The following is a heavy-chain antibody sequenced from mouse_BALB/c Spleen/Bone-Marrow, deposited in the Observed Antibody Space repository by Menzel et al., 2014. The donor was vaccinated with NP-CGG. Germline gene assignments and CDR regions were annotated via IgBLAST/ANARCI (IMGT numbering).Heavy chain of an antibody. D-gene: IGHD2-14*01. Sequence: VHLVESGPGLVAPSQSLSITCTVSGFSLTSYGVHWVRQPPGKGLEWLGVIWAGGSTNYNSALMSRLSISKDNSKSQVFLKMNSLQTGDTAMYYCARVIRYESYFDYWGQGTTLTVSS. V-gene: IGHV2-9*02. CDR1: GFSLTSYG. CDR3: ARVIRYESYFDY. J-gene: IGHJ2*01. CDR2: IWAGGST.